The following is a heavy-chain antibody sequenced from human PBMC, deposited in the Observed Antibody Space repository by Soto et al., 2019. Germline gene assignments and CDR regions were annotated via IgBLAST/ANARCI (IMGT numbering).Heavy chain of an antibody. CDR3: ARETFNGSASVWESWYFDL. CDR1: GYTFSNYG. D-gene: IGHD3-16*01. V-gene: IGHV1-18*01. CDR2: ISAHNGNT. J-gene: IGHJ2*01. Sequence: VQLVQSGPEVKKPGASVKVSCKASGYTFSNYGLSWVRQAPGQGLEWMGWISAHNGNTNYAQNLQGRVTMTTDTTTSTAYMELRSLKADDTAVYYCARETFNGSASVWESWYFDLWGRGALVTVSS.